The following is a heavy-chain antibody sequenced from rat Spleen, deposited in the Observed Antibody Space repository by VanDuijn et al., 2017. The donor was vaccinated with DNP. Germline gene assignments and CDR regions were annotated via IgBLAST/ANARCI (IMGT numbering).Heavy chain of an antibody. CDR2: INTGSGGT. CDR3: AREETYFGYDYFDY. D-gene: IGHD1-6*01. CDR1: GYTFTDYF. V-gene: IGHV1-43*01. J-gene: IGHJ2*01. Sequence: QVHLQQSGAELAKPGSSVKISCRASGYTFTDYFISWIKQTTGQGLEYVGSINTGSGGTKYNAKFKGKATLTVDKPSSTAFMQLSSLTPDDSAVYFCAREETYFGYDYFDYWGQGAMVTVSS.